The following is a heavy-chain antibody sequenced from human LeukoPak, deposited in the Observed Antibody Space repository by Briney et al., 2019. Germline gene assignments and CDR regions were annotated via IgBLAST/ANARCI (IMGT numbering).Heavy chain of an antibody. D-gene: IGHD3-3*01. CDR2: IKQDGSEK. V-gene: IGHV3-7*01. Sequence: GGSLRLSCAASGFTFSSYWMSWVRQAPGKGLEWVANIKQDGSEKYYVDSVKGRFTIPRDNAKNSLYLQMNSLRAEDTAVYYCARESAYIAFDIWGQGTMVTVSS. CDR1: GFTFSSYW. J-gene: IGHJ3*02. CDR3: ARESAYIAFDI.